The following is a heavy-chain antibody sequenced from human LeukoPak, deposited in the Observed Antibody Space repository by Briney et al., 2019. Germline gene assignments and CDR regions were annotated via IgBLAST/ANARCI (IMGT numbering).Heavy chain of an antibody. D-gene: IGHD5-18*01. J-gene: IGHJ4*02. CDR3: ARVGDTAMVPYYFDY. Sequence: SETLSLTCTVSGGSISNYYWSWIRQPPGKGLEWIGYIYYSGSTNYNPSLKSRVTISVDTSKNQFSLRLSSVTAADTAVYYCARVGDTAMVPYYFDYWGQGTLVTVSS. CDR1: GGSISNYY. V-gene: IGHV4-59*01. CDR2: IYYSGST.